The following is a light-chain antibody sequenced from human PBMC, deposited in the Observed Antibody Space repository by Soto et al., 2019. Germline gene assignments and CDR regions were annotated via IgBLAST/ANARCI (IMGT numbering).Light chain of an antibody. J-gene: IGKJ3*01. CDR1: RSILDSSINQNR. CDR3: QQYYSLPFT. Sequence: DIVMTQSPGSLAVSLGERATFNCKSSRSILDSSINQNRLAWYQQRPGQTPKLLIFWASTRESGVRDRFSGSVSGTDFSLTISSLQAENVAGYHCQQYYSLPFTFGPGSKVHIK. V-gene: IGKV4-1*01. CDR2: WAS.